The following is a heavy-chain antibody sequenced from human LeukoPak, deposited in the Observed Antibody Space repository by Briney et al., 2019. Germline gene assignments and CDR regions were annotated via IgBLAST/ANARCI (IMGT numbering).Heavy chain of an antibody. CDR3: ARDPTNWNDVTPHYFDY. CDR2: ISSSSNTI. Sequence: GGSLRLSCAASGFTFSSYSMNWVRQAPGKGLEWVSYISSSSNTIYYADSVKGRFTISRDNAKNSLYLQMNSLRDEDTAIYYCARDPTNWNDVTPHYFDYWGQGTLVTVSS. D-gene: IGHD1-20*01. V-gene: IGHV3-48*02. CDR1: GFTFSSYS. J-gene: IGHJ4*02.